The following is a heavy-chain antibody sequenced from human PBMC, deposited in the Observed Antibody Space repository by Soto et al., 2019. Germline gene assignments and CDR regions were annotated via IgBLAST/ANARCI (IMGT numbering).Heavy chain of an antibody. V-gene: IGHV4-59*08. J-gene: IGHJ5*02. CDR3: ARHGSLRYFGWFDP. D-gene: IGHD3-9*01. CDR2: IYYSGST. Sequence: PGKGLEWIGYIYYSGSTNYNPSLKSRVTISVDTSKNQFSLKLSSVTAADTAVYYCARHGSLRYFGWFDPWGQGTLVTVSS.